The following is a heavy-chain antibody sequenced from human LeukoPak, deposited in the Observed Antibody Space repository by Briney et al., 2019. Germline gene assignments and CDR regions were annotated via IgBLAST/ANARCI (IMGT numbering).Heavy chain of an antibody. V-gene: IGHV3-23*01. D-gene: IGHD3-10*02. CDR2: IKGGGASP. CDR3: AKCSENYGNDAFDI. J-gene: IGHJ3*02. CDR1: GFIFSNFA. Sequence: GGSLRLSCEGSGFIFSNFAMSWVRQAPGKGPEWLSSIKGGGASPYYADSVKGRFTISRDNSKNTLYLEMNSLRAEDTALYYCAKCSENYGNDAFDIWGQGTMVTVSS.